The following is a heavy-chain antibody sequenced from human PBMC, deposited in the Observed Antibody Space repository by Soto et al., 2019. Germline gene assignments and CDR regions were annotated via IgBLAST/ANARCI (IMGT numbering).Heavy chain of an antibody. CDR2: ISTYNGNT. CDR1: GYTFTSYG. J-gene: IGHJ6*02. CDR3: ARGITMVRGVQYYYYGMDV. D-gene: IGHD3-10*01. Sequence: QVPLVQSGAEVKKPGASVKVSCKASGYTFTSYGINWVRQAPGQGLEWMGWISTYNGNTNFAQNLQGRVSLTTDTSTSTAYMELRSLRFDDTAIYYCARGITMVRGVQYYYYGMDVWGQGTTVTVSS. V-gene: IGHV1-18*01.